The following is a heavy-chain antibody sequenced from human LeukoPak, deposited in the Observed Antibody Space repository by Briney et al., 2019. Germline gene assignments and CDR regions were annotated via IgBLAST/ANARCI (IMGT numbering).Heavy chain of an antibody. CDR2: IYYNGNT. CDR1: DGSINSYY. V-gene: IGHV4-59*01. Sequence: SETLSLTCSVSDGSINSYYWNWIRRPPGKGLEWIGYIYYNGNTNYSPSLKSRVTMSVDTSKNLFSLKVSSVTAADTAAYYCARGRSNYYGMDVWGQGTTVTVSS. J-gene: IGHJ6*02. D-gene: IGHD1-26*01. CDR3: ARGRSNYYGMDV.